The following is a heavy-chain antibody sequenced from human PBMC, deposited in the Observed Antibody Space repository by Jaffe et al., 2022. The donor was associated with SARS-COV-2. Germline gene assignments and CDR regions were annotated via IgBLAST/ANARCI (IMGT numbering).Heavy chain of an antibody. CDR1: GFTFSSYG. V-gene: IGHV3-30*18. CDR3: AKGKARGVGATTVFDY. D-gene: IGHD1-26*01. J-gene: IGHJ4*02. CDR2: ISYDGSNK. Sequence: QVQLVESGGGVVQPGRSLRLSCAASGFTFSSYGMHWVRQAPGKGLEWVAVISYDGSNKYYADSVKGRFTISRDNSKNTLYLQMNSLRAEDTAVYYCAKGKARGVGATTVFDYWGQGTLVTVSS.